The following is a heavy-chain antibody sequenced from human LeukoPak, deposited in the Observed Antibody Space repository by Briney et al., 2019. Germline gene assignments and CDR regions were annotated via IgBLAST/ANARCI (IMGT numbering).Heavy chain of an antibody. CDR1: GYIFTSSY. J-gene: IGHJ4*02. D-gene: IGHD2-15*01. V-gene: IGHV1-46*01. CDR3: ARGCSGGSCYLIDY. Sequence: ASVKVSCTASGYIFTSSYIHWVRPAPGQGLEWMTVINPSGGSTSYAQKFQGRVTMTRDTSTTAVYMELSSLRSEDTAVYYCARGCSGGSCYLIDYWGQGTLVTVSS. CDR2: INPSGGST.